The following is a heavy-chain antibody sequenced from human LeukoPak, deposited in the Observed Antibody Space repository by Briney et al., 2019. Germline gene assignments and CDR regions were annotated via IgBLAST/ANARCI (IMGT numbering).Heavy chain of an antibody. V-gene: IGHV4-30-2*01. CDR3: ACHLWFGESPEDY. CDR1: GGSISSGGYS. J-gene: IGHJ4*02. D-gene: IGHD3-10*01. Sequence: SETLSLTCAVSGGSISSGGYSWSWIRQPPGKGLEWIGYIYHSGSTYYNPSLKSRVTISVDRSKNQFSLKLSSVTAADTAVYYCACHLWFGESPEDYWGQGTLVTVSS. CDR2: IYHSGST.